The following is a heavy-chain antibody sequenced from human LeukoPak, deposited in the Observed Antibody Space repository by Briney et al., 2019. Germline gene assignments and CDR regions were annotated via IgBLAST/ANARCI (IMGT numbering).Heavy chain of an antibody. J-gene: IGHJ4*02. D-gene: IGHD3-16*02. CDR1: GFTFNKYA. CDR3: ATGRLGELSFRRYFDY. V-gene: IGHV3-23*01. Sequence: PGGSLRLSCAASGFTFNKYAMSWVRRAPGKGLEWVSAISASGGSTYYTDSVKGRFTISRDNSKNTLYLQMNSLRAEDTAVYYCATGRLGELSFRRYFDYWGQGTLVTVSP. CDR2: ISASGGST.